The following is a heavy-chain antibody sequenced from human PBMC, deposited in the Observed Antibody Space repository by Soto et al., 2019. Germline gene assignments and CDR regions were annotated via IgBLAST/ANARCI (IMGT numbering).Heavy chain of an antibody. CDR3: ARNRNDFWSGYSDY. CDR2: ISSSGTTI. J-gene: IGHJ4*02. CDR1: GFTFSDYY. V-gene: IGHV3-11*01. Sequence: GGSLRLSCAASGFTFSDYYMSWIRQAPGKGLEWLSYISSSGTTIYYADSVKGRFTVSRDNAENSLYLQMNSLRAEDTAVYYCARNRNDFWSGYSDYWGQGTLVTVSS. D-gene: IGHD3-3*01.